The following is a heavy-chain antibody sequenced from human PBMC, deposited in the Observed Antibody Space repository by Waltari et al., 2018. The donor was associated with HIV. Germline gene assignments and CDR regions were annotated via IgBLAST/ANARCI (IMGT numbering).Heavy chain of an antibody. J-gene: IGHJ4*02. V-gene: IGHV4-34*02. CDR3: ARQDSSGWYSFDI. Sequence: QGHLEQWGTRLVKPSETLSLTCAVYVESFSGHYWNWVRQSPGKGLEGIGEVNHSGLSNRNPSLKSRATMSVDSSKNQFTLKLESVTAADTAVYYCARQDSSGWYSFDIWGQGTLVTVSS. CDR1: VESFSGHY. D-gene: IGHD6-19*01. CDR2: VNHSGLS.